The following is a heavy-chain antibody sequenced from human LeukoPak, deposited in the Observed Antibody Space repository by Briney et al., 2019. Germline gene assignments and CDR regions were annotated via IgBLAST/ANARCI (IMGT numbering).Heavy chain of an antibody. J-gene: IGHJ4*02. V-gene: IGHV3-48*01. D-gene: IGHD3-3*01. CDR3: ARDLVDDFWSGYYQFDY. Sequence: GGSLRLSCAVSGFTFSSYWMHWVRQAPGKGLEWVSYISSSSSTIYYADSVKGRFTISRDNAKNSLYLQMNSLRAEDTAVYYCARDLVDDFWSGYYQFDYWGQGTLVTVSS. CDR2: ISSSSSTI. CDR1: GFTFSSYW.